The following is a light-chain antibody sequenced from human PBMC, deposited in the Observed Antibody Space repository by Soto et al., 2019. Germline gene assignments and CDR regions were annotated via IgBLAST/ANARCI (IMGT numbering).Light chain of an antibody. Sequence: VMRQSPATLSVSPGGRVTLSCRASQSISDTIAWYQQKPGQAPRLLIYGASARATGFPARFSGSGSGTDFTLTISSLQSEDFAVYYCQQYNNWPWTFGQGTKVDIK. V-gene: IGKV3-15*01. CDR2: GAS. J-gene: IGKJ1*01. CDR3: QQYNNWPWT. CDR1: QSISDT.